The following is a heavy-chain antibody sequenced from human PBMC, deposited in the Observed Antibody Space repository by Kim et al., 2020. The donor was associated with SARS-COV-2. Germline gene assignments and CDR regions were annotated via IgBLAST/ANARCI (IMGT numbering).Heavy chain of an antibody. CDR3: ARDLYSSGFNWFDP. CDR1: GFTFSTYN. D-gene: IGHD6-19*01. V-gene: IGHV3-21*01. J-gene: IGHJ5*02. Sequence: GGSLRLSCAASGFTFSTYNMNWVRQAPGKGLEWVSSISSSSSYIYYADSVKGRFTISRDNAKNSLYLQMNSLRAEDTAVYYCARDLYSSGFNWFDPWGQGTLVTVSS. CDR2: ISSSSSYI.